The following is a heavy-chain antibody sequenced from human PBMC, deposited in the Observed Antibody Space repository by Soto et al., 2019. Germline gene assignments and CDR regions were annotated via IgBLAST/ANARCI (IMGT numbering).Heavy chain of an antibody. CDR1: GFTFSSYS. J-gene: IGHJ4*02. D-gene: IGHD3-10*01. CDR3: AISEILWFGELAPFDY. V-gene: IGHV3-21*01. Sequence: GGSLRLSCAASGFTFSSYSMNWVRQAPGKGLEWVSSISSRSSYIYYADSVKGRFTISRDNAKNSLYLQMNSLRAEDTAVYYCAISEILWFGELAPFDYWGQGTLVTVSS. CDR2: ISSRSSYI.